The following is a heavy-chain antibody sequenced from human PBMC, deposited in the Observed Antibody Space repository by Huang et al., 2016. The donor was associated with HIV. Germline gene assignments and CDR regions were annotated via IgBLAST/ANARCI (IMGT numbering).Heavy chain of an antibody. CDR3: TTLWFGEDAFDM. V-gene: IGHV3-15*01. J-gene: IGHJ3*02. CDR1: GFTFNNAG. D-gene: IGHD3-10*01. Sequence: WVKPGGSLRLSCAASGFTFNNAGVSWVGQPPGKGLEWVGRSKSKSDGGTTDYAAPVKGRFTISRDDSKDTLYLYMNNLKTEDTAVYYCTTLWFGEDAFDMWGKGQRSPSLQ. CDR2: SKSKSDGGTT.